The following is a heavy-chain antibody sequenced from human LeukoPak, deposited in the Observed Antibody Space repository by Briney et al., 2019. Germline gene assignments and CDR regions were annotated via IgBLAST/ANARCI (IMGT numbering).Heavy chain of an antibody. CDR2: ISYDGSNK. J-gene: IGHJ4*02. CDR3: AKDGRAYCGGDCYRGFDY. V-gene: IGHV3-30*18. D-gene: IGHD2-21*02. CDR1: GFTFSSYG. Sequence: GGSLRLSCAASGFTFSSYGMHWVRQAPGKGLEWVAVISYDGSNKYYADSVKGRFTISRDNSKSTLYLQMNSLRAEDTAVYYCAKDGRAYCGGDCYRGFDYWGQGTLVTVSS.